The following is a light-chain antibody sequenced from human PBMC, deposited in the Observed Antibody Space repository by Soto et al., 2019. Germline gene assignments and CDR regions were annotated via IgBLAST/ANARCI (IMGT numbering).Light chain of an antibody. Sequence: DIQMTQSPSSLSASVGDRVTITCQASQDISNYLNWYQQKPGKAPKLLICAASTLETGVPSRFSGSGSGTDFTFTISSLQPEDSATYYCQHYDNLPYTFGQGTKLEIK. V-gene: IGKV1-33*01. CDR3: QHYDNLPYT. J-gene: IGKJ2*01. CDR2: AAS. CDR1: QDISNY.